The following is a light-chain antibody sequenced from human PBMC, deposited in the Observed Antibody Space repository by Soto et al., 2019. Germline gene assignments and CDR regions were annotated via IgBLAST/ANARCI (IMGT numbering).Light chain of an antibody. CDR1: SSDVGTYNR. Sequence: QSALTQPTSVSGSPGQSVTLSCTGTSSDVGTYNRVSWYQQPPGTAPKLMIYEVKIRPSGVPDRFSGSKSGNTASLTISGLQAEDEADYYCTSYTSRDTVVFGGGTKLTVL. V-gene: IGLV2-18*02. J-gene: IGLJ2*01. CDR2: EVK. CDR3: TSYTSRDTVV.